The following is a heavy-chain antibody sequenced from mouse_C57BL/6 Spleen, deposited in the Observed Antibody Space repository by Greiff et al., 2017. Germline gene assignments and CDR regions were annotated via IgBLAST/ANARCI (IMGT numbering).Heavy chain of an antibody. V-gene: IGHV5-16*01. J-gene: IGHJ4*01. Sequence: EVKLVESEGGLVQPGSSMKLSCTASGFTFSDYYMAWVRQVPEKGLEWVANINYDGSSTYYLDSLKSRFIISRDNAKNILYLQMSSLKSEDTATYYCARGGSRRDYAMDYWGQGTSVTVSS. CDR3: ARGGSRRDYAMDY. CDR1: GFTFSDYY. CDR2: INYDGSST. D-gene: IGHD1-1*01.